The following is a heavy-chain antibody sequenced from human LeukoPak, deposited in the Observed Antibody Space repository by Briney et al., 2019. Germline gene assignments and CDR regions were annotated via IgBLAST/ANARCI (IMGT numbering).Heavy chain of an antibody. CDR2: IIPSDGST. V-gene: IGHV1-46*01. CDR1: GYSFTRCF. Sequence: GASVKVSCKASGYSFTRCFIHWVRQAPGQGLEWMGIIIPSDGSTSYAQKFQGRVTMTRDTSTSKVYMELSSLRSEDTAVYYCARGKVVTMVRGVIITYFDYWGQRTLVTVSS. CDR3: ARGKVVTMVRGVIITYFDY. D-gene: IGHD3-10*01. J-gene: IGHJ4*02.